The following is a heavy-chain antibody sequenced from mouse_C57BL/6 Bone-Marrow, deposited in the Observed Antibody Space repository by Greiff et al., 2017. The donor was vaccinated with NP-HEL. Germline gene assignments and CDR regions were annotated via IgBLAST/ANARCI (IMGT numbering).Heavy chain of an antibody. V-gene: IGHV5-6*03. CDR1: GFTFSSYG. CDR3: ARPDDYRYFDV. Sequence: DVKLVESGGGLVKPGGSLKLSCAASGFTFSSYGMSWVRQTPDKRLEWVATISSGGSYTYYPDSVKGRFTFSRDNAKNTLYLQMSSLKSEDTAMYYCARPDDYRYFDVGGRGTTVTVTS. J-gene: IGHJ1*03. CDR2: ISSGGSYT.